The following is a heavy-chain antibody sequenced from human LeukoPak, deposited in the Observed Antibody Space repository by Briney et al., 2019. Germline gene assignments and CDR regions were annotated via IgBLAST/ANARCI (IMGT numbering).Heavy chain of an antibody. Sequence: GGSLRLSCAASGFTFSSYAMSWVRQAPGKGLEWVSAISGSSGSTYYADSVKGRFTISRDNSKNTLYLQMNSLRAEDTAVYYCAKDFPYSSSWYGNFDYWGQGTLVTVSS. CDR2: ISGSSGST. J-gene: IGHJ4*02. V-gene: IGHV3-23*01. D-gene: IGHD6-13*01. CDR3: AKDFPYSSSWYGNFDY. CDR1: GFTFSSYA.